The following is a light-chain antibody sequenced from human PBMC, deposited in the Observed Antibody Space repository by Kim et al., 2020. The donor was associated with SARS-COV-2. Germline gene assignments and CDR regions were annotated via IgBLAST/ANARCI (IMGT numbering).Light chain of an antibody. CDR1: SSNIGAGYD. Sequence: SVTISCTVSSSNIGAGYDVHWYQQLPGTAPKLLIYNNNNRPSGVPDRFSGSKSGTSASLAITGLQAEDEGDYYCQSYDNSLSVSAVFGGGTQLTVL. CDR3: QSYDNSLSVSAV. V-gene: IGLV1-40*01. J-gene: IGLJ7*01. CDR2: NNN.